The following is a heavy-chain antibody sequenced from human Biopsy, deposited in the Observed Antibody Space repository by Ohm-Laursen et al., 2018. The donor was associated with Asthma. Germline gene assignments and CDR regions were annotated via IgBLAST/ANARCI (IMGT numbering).Heavy chain of an antibody. CDR1: GDSITSGGCC. CDR3: ARIPRRCCSYVVDY. D-gene: IGHD3-16*01. CDR2: IHHSGSS. V-gene: IGHV4-31*11. J-gene: IGHJ4*02. Sequence: SETLSLTCGVSGDSITSGGCCWNWIRQHPGKGLEWFGYIHHSGSSYFNPSLKSRVSFSRDTSKNQFSLRLNSVTAADTAMYYCARIPRRCCSYVVDYWGQGTLVTVSS.